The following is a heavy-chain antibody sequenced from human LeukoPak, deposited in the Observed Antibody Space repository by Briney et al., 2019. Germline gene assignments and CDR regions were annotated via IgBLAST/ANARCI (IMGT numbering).Heavy chain of an antibody. CDR1: GFSFSSYW. CDR2: IKEDGSER. J-gene: IGHJ4*02. V-gene: IGHV3-7*01. D-gene: IGHD2-21*02. CDR3: AGHRDLLY. Sequence: QTGGSLRLSCAASGFSFSSYWMSWVRQGPGKGLEWVANIKEDGSERYYADSVKGRFTISRDNAKNSLFLQMDSLRAEDTALYYCAGHRDLLYWGRGILVTVSS.